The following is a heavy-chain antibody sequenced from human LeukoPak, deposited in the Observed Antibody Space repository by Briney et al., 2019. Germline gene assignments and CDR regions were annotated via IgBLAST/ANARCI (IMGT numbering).Heavy chain of an antibody. Sequence: GGSLRLSCATTGFTFSDYSVTWVRQAPGKGLEWVSIITGSGLTTYYAESVKGRFTISRDNSKNALYLHMTSLRAEDTAVYFCAKLGASDVWSSCASWGQGSLVTVSS. D-gene: IGHD3-3*01. V-gene: IGHV3-23*01. CDR3: AKLGASDVWSSCAS. CDR2: ITGSGLTT. CDR1: GFTFSDYS. J-gene: IGHJ4*02.